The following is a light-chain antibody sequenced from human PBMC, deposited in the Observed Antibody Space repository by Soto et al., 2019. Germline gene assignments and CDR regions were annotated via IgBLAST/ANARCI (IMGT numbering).Light chain of an antibody. CDR2: KNN. CDR3: TAWDESLSGHV. Sequence: QSALAQPPSASGTPGQRVTISCSGSSSNIGSNFVSWYQQLPGTAPKLLIYKNNQRPSGVPDRFSGSKSGTSASLAISGLRSEDEADYYCTAWDESLSGHVFGAGTKVTVL. J-gene: IGLJ1*01. CDR1: SSNIGSNF. V-gene: IGLV1-47*01.